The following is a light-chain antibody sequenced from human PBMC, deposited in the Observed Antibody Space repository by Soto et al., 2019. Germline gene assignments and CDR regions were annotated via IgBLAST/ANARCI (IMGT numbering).Light chain of an antibody. V-gene: IGKV1-39*01. Sequence: DIQMTQSPSSLSASVGDRVTITCRASQSISSYLNWYQQKPGKAPKLLIYGASSLQSGVPSRFSGSGSGTDFTLTISNLQPEDFATYYCQQSYSTPYTFGQGTKLEI. CDR1: QSISSY. CDR2: GAS. J-gene: IGKJ2*01. CDR3: QQSYSTPYT.